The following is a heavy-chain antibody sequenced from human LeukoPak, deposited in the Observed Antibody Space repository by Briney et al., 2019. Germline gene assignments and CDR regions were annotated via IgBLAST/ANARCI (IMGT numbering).Heavy chain of an antibody. CDR1: GFTFSSYS. Sequence: GGSLRLSCAASGFTFSSYSMNWVRQAPGKGLEWVSFIRSSSSDIYYADSVKGRFTISRDNAKNSLYLQMDSLKAEDTAVYYCARVRSGSHDYWGQGTLVTVSS. CDR2: IRSSSSDI. CDR3: ARVRSGSHDY. J-gene: IGHJ4*02. V-gene: IGHV3-21*01. D-gene: IGHD1-26*01.